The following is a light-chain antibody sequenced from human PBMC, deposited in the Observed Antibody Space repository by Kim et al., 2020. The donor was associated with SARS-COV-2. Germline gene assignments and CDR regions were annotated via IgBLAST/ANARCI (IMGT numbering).Light chain of an antibody. CDR1: SSDVGGYNY. CDR3: SSYAGSNNVV. V-gene: IGLV2-8*01. CDR2: EVS. J-gene: IGLJ2*01. Sequence: GQSVTISCTGTSSDVGGYNYVSWYQQHPGKAPKLMSYEVSKRPSGVPDRFSGSKSGNTASLTGSGLQAEDEADYYCSSYAGSNNVVFGGGTKLTVL.